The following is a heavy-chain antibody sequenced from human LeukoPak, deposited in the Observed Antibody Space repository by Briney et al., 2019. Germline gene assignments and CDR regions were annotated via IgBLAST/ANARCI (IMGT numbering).Heavy chain of an antibody. J-gene: IGHJ3*02. CDR1: GGSIGSYF. V-gene: IGHV4-59*08. CDR3: ARGRGYGGNYLRAFDI. D-gene: IGHD1-26*01. CDR2: NSGST. Sequence: SETLSLTCTVSGGSIGSYFWSWIRQPPGKGLEWIGYNSGSTKYNPSLKSRVTISVDTSKNQLSLKLSSVTAADTAVYYCARGRGYGGNYLRAFDIWGQGTMVPVSS.